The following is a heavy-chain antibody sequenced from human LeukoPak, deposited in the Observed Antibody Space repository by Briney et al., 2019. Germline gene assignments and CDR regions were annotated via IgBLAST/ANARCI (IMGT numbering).Heavy chain of an antibody. Sequence: SEALSLTCTVSGDSISSYYWSWIRQPAGKGLEWIGRIYTSGSTNYNPSLKSRVTMSVDTSKNQFSLKLSSVTAADTAVYYCARDISDMVRGVSYYYYGMDVWGQGTTVTVSS. D-gene: IGHD3-10*01. CDR1: GDSISSYY. V-gene: IGHV4-4*07. CDR2: IYTSGST. J-gene: IGHJ6*02. CDR3: ARDISDMVRGVSYYYYGMDV.